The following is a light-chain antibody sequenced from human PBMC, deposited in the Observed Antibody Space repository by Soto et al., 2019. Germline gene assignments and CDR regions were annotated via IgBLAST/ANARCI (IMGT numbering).Light chain of an antibody. Sequence: QSVLTQPASVSGSPGQSITISCTGTGSDVGSYNLVSWYQQHPGKAPKLMIYEGSKRPSGVSNRFSGSKSGNTASLTISGLQAEDEADYFCSLYSSNGSLIFGPGTKVTVL. CDR3: SLYSSNGSLI. V-gene: IGLV2-23*01. CDR2: EGS. J-gene: IGLJ1*01. CDR1: GSDVGSYNL.